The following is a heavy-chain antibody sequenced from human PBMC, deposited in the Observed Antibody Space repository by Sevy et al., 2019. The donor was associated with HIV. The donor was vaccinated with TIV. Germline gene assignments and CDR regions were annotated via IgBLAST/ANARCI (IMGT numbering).Heavy chain of an antibody. J-gene: IGHJ4*02. Sequence: GGSLRLSCAASGFTVSSNHMTWVRQAPGKGLEWVSTIFYGGDTDYADYVKGRFNISRDISKNTLYRQMNSLRAEETAIYYGTRDRSVGSYALGYWGQGTLVTVSS. D-gene: IGHD1-26*01. CDR3: TRDRSVGSYALGY. V-gene: IGHV3-53*01. CDR2: IFYGGDT. CDR1: GFTVSSNH.